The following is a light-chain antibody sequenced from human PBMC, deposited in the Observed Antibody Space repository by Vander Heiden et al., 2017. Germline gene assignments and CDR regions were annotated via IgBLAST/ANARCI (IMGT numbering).Light chain of an antibody. J-gene: IGLJ3*02. Sequence: QSVLTQPPSVSGAPGQRVTISCTGSSSNIGAGYDVHWYQQLPGTAPKLLSYGNSNRPSGVPDRFSGSKSGTSASLAITGLQAEDEADYYCQSYDSSLSVWVLGGGTKL. V-gene: IGLV1-40*01. CDR1: SSNIGAGYD. CDR3: QSYDSSLSVWV. CDR2: GNS.